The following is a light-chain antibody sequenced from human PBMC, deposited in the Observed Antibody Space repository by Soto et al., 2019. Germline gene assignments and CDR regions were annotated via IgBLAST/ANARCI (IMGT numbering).Light chain of an antibody. CDR2: AVS. J-gene: IGLJ1*01. V-gene: IGLV2-14*01. CDR3: SSFTTNSTDV. Sequence: QSALTQPASVSGSPGQSITISCTGTSSDVGANIFVSWYQQHPGKAPKLMIYAVSSRPSGVSQRFSGSKSGNTASLTISGLQAEDEADYYCSSFTTNSTDVFGTGTKLTVL. CDR1: SSDVGANIF.